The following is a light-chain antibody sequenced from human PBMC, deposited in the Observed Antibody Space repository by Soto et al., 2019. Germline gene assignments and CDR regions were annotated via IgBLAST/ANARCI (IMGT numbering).Light chain of an antibody. CDR2: SND. J-gene: IGLJ3*02. CDR1: SSNIGSNT. CDR3: AAWDVSLNGWV. Sequence: QSVLTQAPSASGTPGQRVTISCSGSSSNIGSNTVTWYQQVPGTAPKLLIYSNDQRPSGVPDRFSGSKSGTSASLAIAGPQSEDEADYYCAAWDVSLNGWVFGGGTKLTVL. V-gene: IGLV1-44*01.